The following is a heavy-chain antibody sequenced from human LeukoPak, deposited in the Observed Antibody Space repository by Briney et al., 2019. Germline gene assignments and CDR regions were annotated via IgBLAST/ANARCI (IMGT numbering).Heavy chain of an antibody. Sequence: SETLSLTCTVSGGSISSYYWSWIRQPPGKGLEWIGYIYTSGSTNYNPSLKSRVTISVDPSKNQFSLKLSPVTAADTAVYYCARYQTYSSSFDYWGQGTLVTVSS. CDR3: ARYQTYSSSFDY. CDR2: IYTSGST. D-gene: IGHD6-6*01. CDR1: GGSISSYY. V-gene: IGHV4-4*09. J-gene: IGHJ4*02.